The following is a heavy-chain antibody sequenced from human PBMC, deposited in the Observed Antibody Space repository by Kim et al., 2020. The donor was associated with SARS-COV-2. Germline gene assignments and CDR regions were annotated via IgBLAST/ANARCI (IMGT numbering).Heavy chain of an antibody. CDR2: VNNNNNP. CDR1: GFTFSRRA. Sequence: GGSLRLSCAASGFTFSRRAMSWVRQVPGKGLEWIASVNNNNNPYYADSVKGRFTVSRDITKDTLYLQMNSLRADDTALSYCAKDHPSSGWPTFDSWGQG. J-gene: IGHJ4*02. D-gene: IGHD6-19*01. V-gene: IGHV3-23*05. CDR3: AKDHPSSGWPTFDS.